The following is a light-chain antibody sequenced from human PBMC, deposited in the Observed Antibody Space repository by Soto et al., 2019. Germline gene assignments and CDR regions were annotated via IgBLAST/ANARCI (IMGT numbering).Light chain of an antibody. CDR1: QSVTSTY. CDR2: GAS. J-gene: IGKJ5*01. V-gene: IGKV3-20*01. CDR3: QQYGSSHT. Sequence: EIFLTHSPGTLSLSPRERATLSCRASQSVTSTYLAWYQQKPGQARRLIIYGASSRAIGIPDRFSGSVSGSDFILTINRLEPEDFAVYYCQQYGSSHTFGQGTRLEI.